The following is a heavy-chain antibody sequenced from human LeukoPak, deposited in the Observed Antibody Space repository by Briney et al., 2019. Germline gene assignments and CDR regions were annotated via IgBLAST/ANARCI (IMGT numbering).Heavy chain of an antibody. V-gene: IGHV1-2*02. D-gene: IGHD2-8*01. J-gene: IGHJ4*02. CDR2: IDPNSGGT. Sequence: ASVKVSCKASGYTFTGYYMHWVRQAPGQGLEWMGWIDPNSGGTNYAQKFQGRVTMTRDTSISTAYMELSRLRSDDTAVYYCALISCTNGVCSGIDYWGQGTLVTVSS. CDR1: GYTFTGYY. CDR3: ALISCTNGVCSGIDY.